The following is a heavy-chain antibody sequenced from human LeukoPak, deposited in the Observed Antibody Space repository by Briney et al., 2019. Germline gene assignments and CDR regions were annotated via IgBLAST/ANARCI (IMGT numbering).Heavy chain of an antibody. CDR1: GFTFTTYG. D-gene: IGHD6-13*01. Sequence: EASVKLSCKASGFTFTTYGVTWVRQPPGQGLEWMGWISPYNGNTNYAQTFQGRVSMTTDTSTSTVYMELMGLRSDGTAVYYCAGVTGYSSSLDAFDIWGQGTMVTVSS. J-gene: IGHJ3*02. V-gene: IGHV1-18*01. CDR3: AGVTGYSSSLDAFDI. CDR2: ISPYNGNT.